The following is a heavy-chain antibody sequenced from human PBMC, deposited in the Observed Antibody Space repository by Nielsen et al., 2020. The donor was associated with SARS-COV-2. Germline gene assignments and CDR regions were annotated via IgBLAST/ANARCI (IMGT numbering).Heavy chain of an antibody. V-gene: IGHV3-7*01. CDR3: AKDKGQQLATPYYYYYGMDV. CDR2: IKQDGSEK. J-gene: IGHJ6*02. Sequence: GESLKISCAASGFTFSSYWMSWVRQAPGKGLEWVANIKQDGSEKYYVDFVKGRFTISRDNAKNSLYLQMNSLRAEDTAVYYCAKDKGQQLATPYYYYYGMDVWGQGTTVTVSS. D-gene: IGHD6-13*01. CDR1: GFTFSSYW.